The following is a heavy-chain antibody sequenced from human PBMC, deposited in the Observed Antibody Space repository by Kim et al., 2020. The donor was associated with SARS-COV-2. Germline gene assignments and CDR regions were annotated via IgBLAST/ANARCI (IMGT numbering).Heavy chain of an antibody. J-gene: IGHJ3*02. CDR2: INHSGST. D-gene: IGHD2-21*02. Sequence: SETLSLTCAVYGGSFSGYYWSWIRQPPGKGLEWIGEINHSGSTNYNPSLKSRVTISVDTSKNQFSLKLSSVTAADTAVYYCARGRQKSIVVVTAIPERDAFDIWGQGTMVTVSS. V-gene: IGHV4-34*01. CDR1: GGSFSGYY. CDR3: ARGRQKSIVVVTAIPERDAFDI.